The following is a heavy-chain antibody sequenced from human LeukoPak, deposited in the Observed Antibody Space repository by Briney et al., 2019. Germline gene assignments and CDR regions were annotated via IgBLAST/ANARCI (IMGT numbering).Heavy chain of an antibody. CDR2: IQYDGSNK. V-gene: IGHV3-30*02. J-gene: IGHJ4*02. Sequence: GGSLRLSCAASGFTFSSYGMHWVRQAPGKGLEWVAFIQYDGSNKYYADSVKGRFTISRDNSKNTLCLQMNSLRAEDTAVFYCAKGREEWLQYNPFDYWGQGTLVTVSS. CDR1: GFTFSSYG. D-gene: IGHD5-24*01. CDR3: AKGREEWLQYNPFDY.